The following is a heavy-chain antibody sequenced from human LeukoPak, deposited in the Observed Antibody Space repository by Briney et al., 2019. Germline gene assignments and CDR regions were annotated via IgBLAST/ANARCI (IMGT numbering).Heavy chain of an antibody. V-gene: IGHV4-59*11. CDR2: ISYSGST. J-gene: IGHJ4*02. CDR1: ADSIITHY. CDR3: ARGNAD. Sequence: SETLSLTSTVSADSIITHYWRCIRHTPGWGLEWIGYISYSGSTNYNPFLKSRVNISLGTSKNQSFLKLNSVTAADTALYYCARGNADWGQGTLVTVSS.